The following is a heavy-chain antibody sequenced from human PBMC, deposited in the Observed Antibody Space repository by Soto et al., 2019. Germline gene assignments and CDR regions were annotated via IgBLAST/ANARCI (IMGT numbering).Heavy chain of an antibody. V-gene: IGHV4-31*03. Sequence: PSETLSLTCTVSGGSISSGGYYWSWIRQHPGKGLEWIGYIYYSGSTYYNPSLKSRVTISVDTSKNQFSLKLSSVTAADTAVYYCARDRRDGYNTFDYWGQGTLVTVSS. CDR2: IYYSGST. CDR1: GGSISSGGYY. D-gene: IGHD5-12*01. J-gene: IGHJ4*02. CDR3: ARDRRDGYNTFDY.